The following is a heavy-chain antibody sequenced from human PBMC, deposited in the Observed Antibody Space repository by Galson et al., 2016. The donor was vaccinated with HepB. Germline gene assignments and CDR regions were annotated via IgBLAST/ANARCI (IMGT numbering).Heavy chain of an antibody. Sequence: SLRLSCAASAFTFSSYAMTWVRQAPGKGLEWVSAISASGGNTCYADSVKGRFIISRDNSQNMLYLQMNSLTAEDTAVYYCAKGILRASSGWSYYFYCGLDVWGQGTTVTVSS. J-gene: IGHJ6*02. D-gene: IGHD6-19*01. CDR1: AFTFSSYA. CDR3: AKGILRASSGWSYYFYCGLDV. CDR2: ISASGGNT. V-gene: IGHV3-23*01.